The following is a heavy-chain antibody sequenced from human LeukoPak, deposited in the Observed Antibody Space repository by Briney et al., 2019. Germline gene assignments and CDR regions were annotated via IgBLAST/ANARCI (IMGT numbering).Heavy chain of an antibody. V-gene: IGHV3-23*01. D-gene: IGHD6-19*01. CDR2: ISGSGDST. J-gene: IGHJ4*02. Sequence: GGTLRLSCAASGLTFSSYDINWVRQAAGTGLEWIPAISGSGDSTFYAASVKGRFTISRDNSKNTLYLQMNTLRAEDTAVYYCAKTPHGYSSGWNYFDYWGQGTLVTVSS. CDR3: AKTPHGYSSGWNYFDY. CDR1: GLTFSSYD.